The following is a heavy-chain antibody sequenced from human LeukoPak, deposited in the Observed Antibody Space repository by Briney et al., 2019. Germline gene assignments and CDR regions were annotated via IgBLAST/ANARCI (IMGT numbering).Heavy chain of an antibody. Sequence: PSETLSLTCTVSGGSISSYYWTWIRQPPGKGLEWIGYIYNNGGTNYNPSLKSRVTISVDTSKNQFSLNLTSVTAADTAVYYCARDGGGHYNSSGYYSNYYYYMDVWGKGTTVTISS. CDR1: GGSISSYY. J-gene: IGHJ6*03. CDR3: ARDGGGHYNSSGYYSNYYYYMDV. V-gene: IGHV4-59*01. D-gene: IGHD3-22*01. CDR2: IYNNGGT.